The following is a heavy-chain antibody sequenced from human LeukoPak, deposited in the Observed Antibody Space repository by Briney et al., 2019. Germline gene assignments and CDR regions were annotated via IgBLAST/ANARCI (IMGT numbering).Heavy chain of an antibody. CDR1: GFTFDDYG. V-gene: IGHV3-20*04. J-gene: IGHJ4*02. Sequence: PGGSLRLSCAASGFTFDDYGMSWVRQAPGKGLEWVSGINWNGGSTGYADSVKGRFTISRDNAKNSLYLQMNSLRAEDTALYYCARGGYSSGWYSPLDYWGQGTLVTVSS. CDR2: INWNGGST. CDR3: ARGGYSSGWYSPLDY. D-gene: IGHD6-19*01.